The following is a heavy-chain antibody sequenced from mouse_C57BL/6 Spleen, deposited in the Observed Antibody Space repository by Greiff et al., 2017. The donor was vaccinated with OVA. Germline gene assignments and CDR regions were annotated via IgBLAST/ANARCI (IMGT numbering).Heavy chain of an antibody. CDR1: GYTFTSYW. D-gene: IGHD3-3*01. Sequence: VQLQQSGAELVKPGASVKMSCKASGYTFTSYWITWVKQRPGQGLEWIGDIYPGSGSTNYNEKFKSKATLTVDTSSSTAYMQLSSLTSEDSAVYYCARKGDSYYYAMDYWGQGTSVTVSS. CDR2: IYPGSGST. V-gene: IGHV1-55*01. CDR3: ARKGDSYYYAMDY. J-gene: IGHJ4*01.